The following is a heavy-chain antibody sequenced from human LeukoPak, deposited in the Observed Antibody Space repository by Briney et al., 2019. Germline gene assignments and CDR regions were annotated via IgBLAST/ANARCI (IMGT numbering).Heavy chain of an antibody. CDR1: GYTFTSYY. CDR3: AAMTSVTTGDY. D-gene: IGHD4-11*01. J-gene: IGHJ4*02. Sequence: GASVKVSCKASGYTFTSYYMHWVRQAPGQGLEWMGWINPKSGGTNYAQKFQGRVTMTRDTSISTAYMELSRLRSDDTAVYYCAAMTSVTTGDYWGQGTLVTVSS. CDR2: INPKSGGT. V-gene: IGHV1-2*02.